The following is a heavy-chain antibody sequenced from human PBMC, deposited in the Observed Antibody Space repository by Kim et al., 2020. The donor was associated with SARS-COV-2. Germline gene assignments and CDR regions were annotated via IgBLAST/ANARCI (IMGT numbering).Heavy chain of an antibody. J-gene: IGHJ3*02. V-gene: IGHV3-9*01. CDR3: AKEGTIFGVVTDAFDI. CDR2: ISWNSGSI. Sequence: SLRLSCAASGFTFDDYAMHWVRQAPGKGLEWVSGISWNSGSIGYADSVKGRFTISRDNAKNSLYLQMNSLRAEDTALYYCAKEGTIFGVVTDAFDIWGQGTMVTVSS. CDR1: GFTFDDYA. D-gene: IGHD3-3*01.